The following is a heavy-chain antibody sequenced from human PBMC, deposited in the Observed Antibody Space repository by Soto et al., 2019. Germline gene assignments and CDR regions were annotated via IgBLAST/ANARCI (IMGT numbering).Heavy chain of an antibody. D-gene: IGHD3-10*01. CDR2: IYPADSDT. CDR3: ARHRYYASGSYYIDY. Sequence: GESHKISCKGSGYNFISYWIGWVRQMPGKGLEWMGIIYPADSDTRYSPSFQGQATMSADKSISTAYLQWSSLKASDTAMYYCARHRYYASGSYYIDYWGQGTLVTVSS. V-gene: IGHV5-51*01. J-gene: IGHJ4*02. CDR1: GYNFISYW.